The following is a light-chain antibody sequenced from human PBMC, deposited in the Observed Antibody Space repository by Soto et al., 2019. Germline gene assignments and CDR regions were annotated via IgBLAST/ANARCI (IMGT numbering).Light chain of an antibody. CDR1: QSVSRN. CDR2: GAS. J-gene: IGKJ1*01. CDR3: HQYGSSPGT. V-gene: IGKV3-20*01. Sequence: EVVLTQSPATLSVSPGDRATLSCRASQSVSRNLAWYQQKPGQAPRLLIYGASTRATGVPARFSGSGSATEFTLSISRLEPEDFAVYYCHQYGSSPGTFGQGTKVEIK.